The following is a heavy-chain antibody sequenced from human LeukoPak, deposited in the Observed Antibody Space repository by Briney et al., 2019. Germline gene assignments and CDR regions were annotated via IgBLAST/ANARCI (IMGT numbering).Heavy chain of an antibody. CDR1: GXSISGYY. V-gene: IGHV4-59*01. CDR2: IHNGGTT. J-gene: IGHJ5*02. CDR3: VGREGYSSSPLGS. D-gene: IGHD2-15*01. Sequence: SETLSLTCTVSGXSISGYYWTWIRQPPGKGLEWIGWIHNGGTTHYTPSLRSRVTMSLDTSKNHFSLNLSFVTTADTAIYYCVGREGYSSSPLGSWGQGTLVTVSS.